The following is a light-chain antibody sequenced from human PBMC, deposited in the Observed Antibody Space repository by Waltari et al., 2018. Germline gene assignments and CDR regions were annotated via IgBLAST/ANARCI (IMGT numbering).Light chain of an antibody. Sequence: EIVMTQSPATLSLSPGERATLSCRASQRVSSRLAWYQQKPGQPPRLLIYGASSRATGTPDRFSGSGSGTEFTLTISSLEPEDVAVYFCQQESNWSYSFGQGTKVEIK. CDR3: QQESNWSYS. V-gene: IGKV3D-15*01. CDR2: GAS. CDR1: QRVSSR. J-gene: IGKJ2*03.